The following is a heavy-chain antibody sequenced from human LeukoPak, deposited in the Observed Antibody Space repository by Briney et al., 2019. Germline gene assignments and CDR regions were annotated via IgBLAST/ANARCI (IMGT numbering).Heavy chain of an antibody. CDR3: ARGGQQLNLYNYYYMDV. J-gene: IGHJ6*03. Sequence: SETLSLTCTVSGGSISSYYWSWIRQPPGKGLEWIGYIYYSGSTNYNPSLKSRVTMSVDTSKNQFSLKLSSVTAADTAVYYCARGGQQLNLYNYYYMDVWGKGTTVTVSS. D-gene: IGHD6-13*01. CDR1: GGSISSYY. CDR2: IYYSGST. V-gene: IGHV4-59*01.